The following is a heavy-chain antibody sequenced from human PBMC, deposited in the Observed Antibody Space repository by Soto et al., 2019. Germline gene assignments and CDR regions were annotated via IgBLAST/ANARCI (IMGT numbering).Heavy chain of an antibody. CDR3: ARSYDFWSGPDRYYYSGLDV. V-gene: IGHV3-30-3*01. CDR1: GFTFSSYA. CDR2: ISYDGSNK. J-gene: IGHJ6*02. Sequence: WGSLRLSGAASGFTFSSYAMHWVRQAPGKGLEWVAVISYDGSNKYYADSVKGRFTISRDNSKNTLYLQMNSLRAEDPAVYYCARSYDFWSGPDRYYYSGLDVWGQGTMVTVSS. D-gene: IGHD3-3*01.